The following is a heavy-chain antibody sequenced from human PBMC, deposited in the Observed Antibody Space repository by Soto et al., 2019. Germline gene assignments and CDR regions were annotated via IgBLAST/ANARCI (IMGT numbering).Heavy chain of an antibody. Sequence: QVHLVQSGAEVKRPGASVKVSCKASGYTLTDYYIHWVRQAPGQGLEWLGWINPNSGGTNYAQKCRGRVTLRWDTSISTSYLELGRLTTDDTAVYYCARDGGVASVYGMDVWGQGTTVTVSS. D-gene: IGHD5-12*01. CDR2: INPNSGGT. CDR1: GYTLTDYY. V-gene: IGHV1-2*02. J-gene: IGHJ6*02. CDR3: ARDGGVASVYGMDV.